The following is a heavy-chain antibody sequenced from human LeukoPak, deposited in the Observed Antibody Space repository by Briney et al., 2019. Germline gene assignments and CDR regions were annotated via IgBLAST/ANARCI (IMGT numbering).Heavy chain of an antibody. V-gene: IGHV3-48*01. CDR1: GFTFRSYS. D-gene: IGHD2-15*01. CDR3: VRDRDSTDCYFYMDV. Sequence: GGSLRLSCVASGFTFRSYSMNWVRQAPGKGLEWRSYISSSSSAIHSADSVKGRFTISRDNAKDSLYLQMRSLGAEDTAVYYCVRDRDSTDCYFYMDVWGKGTTVTVSS. CDR2: ISSSSSAI. J-gene: IGHJ6*03.